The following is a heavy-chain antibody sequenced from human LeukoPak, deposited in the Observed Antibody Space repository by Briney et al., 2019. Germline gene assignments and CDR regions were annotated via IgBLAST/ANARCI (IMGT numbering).Heavy chain of an antibody. CDR2: IYYSGST. D-gene: IGHD4-17*01. CDR3: ASVDYGDYLFDY. CDR1: GGSISSGGYY. Sequence: SETLSLTCTVSGGSISSGGYYWSWIRQHPGKGLEWIGYIYYSGSTYYNPSLKSRATISVDTSKNQFSLKLSSATAADTAVYYCASVDYGDYLFDYWGQGTLVTVSS. V-gene: IGHV4-31*03. J-gene: IGHJ4*02.